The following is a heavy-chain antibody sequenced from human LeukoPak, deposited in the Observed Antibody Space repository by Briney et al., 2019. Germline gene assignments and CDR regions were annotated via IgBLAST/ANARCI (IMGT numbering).Heavy chain of an antibody. D-gene: IGHD3-22*01. CDR2: ITYDGSNK. Sequence: GRSLRLSCAASGLTFSSYGMHWVRQAPGKGLDGVAVITYDGSNKYYADSVKGRFTISRDNSKNTLYLQMNSLRAEDTAVYYCAKEDVAYSDRNYYYGMDVWGQGTTVTVSS. CDR1: GLTFSSYG. V-gene: IGHV3-30*18. CDR3: AKEDVAYSDRNYYYGMDV. J-gene: IGHJ6*02.